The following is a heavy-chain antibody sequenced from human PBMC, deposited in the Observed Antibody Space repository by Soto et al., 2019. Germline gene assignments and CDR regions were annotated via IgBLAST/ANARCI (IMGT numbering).Heavy chain of an antibody. Sequence: EVQLVESGGGLVQPGGSLRLSCAASGFTASSNYMSWVRQAPGKGLEWVSVIYSGGSTYYADSVKGRFTISRDNSKNTLYLQMNSLRAEDTAVYYCARSGGFYGDYGYFDYWGQGTLVTVSS. J-gene: IGHJ4*02. V-gene: IGHV3-66*01. CDR3: ARSGGFYGDYGYFDY. CDR1: GFTASSNY. CDR2: IYSGGST. D-gene: IGHD4-17*01.